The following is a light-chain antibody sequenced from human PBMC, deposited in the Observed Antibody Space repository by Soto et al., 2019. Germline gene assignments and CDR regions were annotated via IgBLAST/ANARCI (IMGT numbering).Light chain of an antibody. CDR3: QQYGSSRAS. V-gene: IGKV3-20*01. J-gene: IGKJ3*01. Sequence: EIVLTQSPGTLSLSPGERATLSCRASQSVSSSYLAWYQQKPGQAPRLLIYGASSSATGIPDGFSGSGSGTDFTLTISRLEPEDFAVYYCQQYGSSRASFGRGTKVDIK. CDR1: QSVSSSY. CDR2: GAS.